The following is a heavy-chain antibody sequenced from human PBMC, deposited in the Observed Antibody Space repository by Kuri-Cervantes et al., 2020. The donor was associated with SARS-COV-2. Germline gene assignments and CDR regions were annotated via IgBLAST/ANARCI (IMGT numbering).Heavy chain of an antibody. D-gene: IGHD3-16*01. Sequence: SVKVSCKASGGTFSSYAISWVRQAPGQGLEWMGGIIPIFGTTNYAQKFQGRVTITADESTSTAYMELSSLRSEDTAVYYCASLGDAGDLSPPFDYWGQGTLVTVSS. J-gene: IGHJ4*02. CDR2: IIPIFGTT. CDR3: ASLGDAGDLSPPFDY. V-gene: IGHV1-69*13. CDR1: GGTFSSYA.